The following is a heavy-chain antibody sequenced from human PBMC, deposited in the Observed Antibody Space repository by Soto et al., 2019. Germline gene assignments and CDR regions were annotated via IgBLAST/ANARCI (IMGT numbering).Heavy chain of an antibody. Sequence: QVQLQESGPGLVKPSQTLSLTCTVSGGSISSGGYYWSWIRQHPGKGLEWIGYIYYSGSTYYNPYLKSRVTISVDTSKNQFSLKLTSVTAADTAVYYCARGGCSGGSCSSSDYYYYGMDVWGQGTTVTVSS. V-gene: IGHV4-31*03. CDR2: IYYSGST. CDR3: ARGGCSGGSCSSSDYYYYGMDV. CDR1: GGSISSGGYY. J-gene: IGHJ6*02. D-gene: IGHD2-15*01.